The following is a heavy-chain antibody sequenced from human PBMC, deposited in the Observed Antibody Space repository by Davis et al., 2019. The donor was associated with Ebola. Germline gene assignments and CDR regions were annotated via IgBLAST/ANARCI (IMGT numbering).Heavy chain of an antibody. D-gene: IGHD2-8*02. J-gene: IGHJ6*02. CDR1: GGTFSSYA. V-gene: IGHV1-69*13. CDR3: ARDSCTGGVCLDYYYYGMDV. CDR2: IILIFGTA. Sequence: SVTVSCKASGGTFSSYAISWVRQAPGQGLEWMGGIILIFGTANYAQKSQGRVTITADESTSTAYMELSSLRSEDTAVYYWARDSCTGGVCLDYYYYGMDVWGQGNTVTVSS.